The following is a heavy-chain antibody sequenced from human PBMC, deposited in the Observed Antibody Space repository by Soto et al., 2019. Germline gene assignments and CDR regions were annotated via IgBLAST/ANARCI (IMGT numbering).Heavy chain of an antibody. J-gene: IGHJ4*02. CDR3: AKDKSVLRFLEWLPTPDY. Sequence: GGSLRLSCAASGFTFSSYNMIWVRQAPGKGLEWVSYISDTGGNIYYADSVKGRFTISRDNSKNTLYLQMNSLRAEDTAVYYCAKDKSVLRFLEWLPTPDYWGQGTLVTVSS. D-gene: IGHD3-3*01. CDR2: ISDTGGNI. CDR1: GFTFSSYN. V-gene: IGHV3-23*01.